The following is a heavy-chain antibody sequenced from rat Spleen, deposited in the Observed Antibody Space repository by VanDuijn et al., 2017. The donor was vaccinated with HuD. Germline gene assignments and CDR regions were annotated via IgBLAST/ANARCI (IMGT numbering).Heavy chain of an antibody. CDR1: GFTFSGYV. D-gene: IGHD1-12*02. CDR3: STDGYDGSYYYGFAS. Sequence: EVQLVESGGGLVQPGSSLKVSCVASGFTFSGYVMHWFRQAPENGIEWLAYINTDSSNTHYAETVKGRFTISRDNAKSTLFLQMDSLRSEDTATYYCSTDGYDGSYYYGFASWGQGTLVTVSS. CDR2: INTDSSNT. V-gene: IGHV5-43*01. J-gene: IGHJ3*01.